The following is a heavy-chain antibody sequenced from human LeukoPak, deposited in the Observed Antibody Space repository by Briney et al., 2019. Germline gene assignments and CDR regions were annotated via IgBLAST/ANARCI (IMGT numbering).Heavy chain of an antibody. D-gene: IGHD2-2*01. CDR3: ARGYGYQLLDYYMDV. CDR1: GYTFTGYY. J-gene: IGHJ6*03. Sequence: GASVKVSCKASGYTFTGYYMHWVRQAPGQGLEWMGRINPNSGNTGYAQKFQGRVTITRNTSISTAYMELSSLRSEDTAVYYCARGYGYQLLDYYMDVWGKGTTVTVSS. CDR2: INPNSGNT. V-gene: IGHV1-8*03.